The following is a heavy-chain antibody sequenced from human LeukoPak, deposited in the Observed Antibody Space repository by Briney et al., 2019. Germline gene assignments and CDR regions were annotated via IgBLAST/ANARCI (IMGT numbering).Heavy chain of an antibody. CDR1: GXXFTNYE. D-gene: IGHD1-26*01. Sequence: RXSCXASGXXFTNYEMNWVRQAPGQGLEWMGWINTTTGSPTYAQGFTGRFVFSLDTSVSTTYLQISSLEAEDTAVYYCARTVLGATGYFDYWGQGTLITVSS. CDR2: INTTTGSP. CDR3: ARTVLGATGYFDY. J-gene: IGHJ4*02. V-gene: IGHV7-4-1*02.